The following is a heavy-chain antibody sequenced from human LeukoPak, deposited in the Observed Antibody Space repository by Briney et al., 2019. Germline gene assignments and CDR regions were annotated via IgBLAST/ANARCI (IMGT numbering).Heavy chain of an antibody. V-gene: IGHV3-21*01. D-gene: IGHD6-19*01. CDR1: GFTLSSYS. CDR3: ARDPGIAVAGTFDY. J-gene: IGHJ4*02. Sequence: GGSLRLSCAASGFTLSSYSMNWVRQAPGKGLEWVSSISSSSSYIYYADSVKGRFTISRDNAKNSLYLQMNSLRAEDTAVYYCARDPGIAVAGTFDYWAREPWSPSPQ. CDR2: ISSSSSYI.